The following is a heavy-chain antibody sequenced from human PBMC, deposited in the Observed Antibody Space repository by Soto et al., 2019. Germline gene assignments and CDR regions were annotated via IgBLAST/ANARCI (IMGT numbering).Heavy chain of an antibody. CDR1: GYTFTTYV. CDR2: ISAHNDNT. D-gene: IGHD1-1*01. V-gene: IGHV1-18*01. CDR3: ARGRYGDY. J-gene: IGHJ4*02. Sequence: QVHLVQSGAEVKKPGASGKVSCKGTGYTFTTYVITWVRQAPGQGLEWMGWISAHNDNTNYAQKLQGRVTVTRDTSTSTAYMELRRLRSDDTAVYYCARGRYGDYWGQGALVTVSS.